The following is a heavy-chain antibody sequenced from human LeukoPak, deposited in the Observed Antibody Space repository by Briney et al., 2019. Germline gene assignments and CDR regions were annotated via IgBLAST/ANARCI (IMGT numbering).Heavy chain of an antibody. CDR3: ASRDSSGYYYGGAFDI. J-gene: IGHJ3*02. Sequence: PGGSLRLSCAASGFTFSSYWMHWVRQAPGKGLVWVSRINSDGSSTSYADSVKGRFTISRDNSKNTLYLQMNSLRAEDTAVYYCASRDSSGYYYGGAFDIWGQGTMVTVSS. V-gene: IGHV3-74*01. D-gene: IGHD3-22*01. CDR2: INSDGSST. CDR1: GFTFSSYW.